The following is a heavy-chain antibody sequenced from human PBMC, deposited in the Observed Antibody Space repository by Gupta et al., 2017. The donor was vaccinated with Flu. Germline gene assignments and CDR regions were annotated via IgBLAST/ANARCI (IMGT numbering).Heavy chain of an antibody. CDR1: GYSISSGYY. CDR2: IYHSGST. Sequence: QVQLQESGPGLVKPSETLSLTCAVSGYSISSGYYWGWIRQPPGKGLEWIGSIYHSGSTYYNPSLKSRVTISVDTSKNQFSLKLSSVTAADTAVYYCARGGDSSGYYYVRAFDIWGQGTMVTVSS. V-gene: IGHV4-38-2*01. J-gene: IGHJ3*02. CDR3: ARGGDSSGYYYVRAFDI. D-gene: IGHD3-22*01.